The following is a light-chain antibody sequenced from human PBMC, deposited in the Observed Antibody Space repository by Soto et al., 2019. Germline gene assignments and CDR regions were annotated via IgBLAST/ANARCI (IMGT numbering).Light chain of an antibody. CDR1: QGVSSY. J-gene: IGKJ3*01. V-gene: IGKV3-20*01. CDR3: QHYGRSPGLIT. Sequence: EIVLTQSPGTLSLSPGERATLSCRASQGVSSYLAWYQQKPGQAPRLLIYDASNRATGIPARFSGSGPGTDFTLTISRLEPEDFAVFFCQHYGRSPGLITFGPGTKVDIK. CDR2: DAS.